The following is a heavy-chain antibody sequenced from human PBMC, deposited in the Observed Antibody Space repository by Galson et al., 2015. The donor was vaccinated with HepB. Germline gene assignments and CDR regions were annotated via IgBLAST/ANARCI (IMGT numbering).Heavy chain of an antibody. CDR2: ISYDGNSK. V-gene: IGHV3-30*04. CDR1: QFTFSTYA. J-gene: IGHJ6*03. CDR3: ARAMSSSSSAYYYYYMDV. Sequence: SLRLSCAASQFTFSTYAMHWVRQAPGKGLEWVAVISYDGNSKSYAHSVRGRFTISRDNAKNSLYLQMNSLRAEDTAVYYCARAMSSSSSAYYYYYMDVWGKGTTVTVSS. D-gene: IGHD6-6*01.